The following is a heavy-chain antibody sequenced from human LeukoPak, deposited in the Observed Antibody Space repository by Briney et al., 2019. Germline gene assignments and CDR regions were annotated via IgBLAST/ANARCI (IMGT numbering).Heavy chain of an antibody. Sequence: SVKVSCKASGGTFSSYAISWVRQAPGQGLEWMGGIIPIFGTADYAQKFQGRVTITADESTSTAYMELSSLRSEDTAVYYCARSERITIPYWFDPWGQGTLVTVSS. D-gene: IGHD3-10*01. CDR3: ARSERITIPYWFDP. J-gene: IGHJ5*02. V-gene: IGHV1-69*13. CDR2: IIPIFGTA. CDR1: GGTFSSYA.